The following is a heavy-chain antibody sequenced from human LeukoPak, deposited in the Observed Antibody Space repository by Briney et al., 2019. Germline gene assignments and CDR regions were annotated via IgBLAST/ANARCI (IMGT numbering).Heavy chain of an antibody. CDR1: GGSISSSSYY. D-gene: IGHD6-13*01. CDR2: IYYSGST. Sequence: SETLSLTCTVSGGSISSSSYYWGWIRQPPGKGLEWIGSIYYSGSTYYNPSLKSRVTISVDTSKNQFSLELSSVTAADTAVYYCARRRAAGTRGRWFDPWGQGTLVTVSS. V-gene: IGHV4-39*01. CDR3: ARRRAAGTRGRWFDP. J-gene: IGHJ5*02.